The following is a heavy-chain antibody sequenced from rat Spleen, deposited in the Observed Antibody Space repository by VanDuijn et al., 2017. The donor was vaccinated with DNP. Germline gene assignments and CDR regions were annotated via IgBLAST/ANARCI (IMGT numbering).Heavy chain of an antibody. J-gene: IGHJ2*01. CDR2: IYPGSGGS. CDR1: GYTFTSYY. Sequence: QVQLQQSGAELAKPGSSVKISCTASGYTFTSYYIGWIKQTTGQGLEYIGYIYPGSGGSDFNEKFRGRATLTVDKSSSTVFMHLSSLTPDDSAVYYCARCPPISYYSNYIYGYNFDYWGQGVMVTVSA. CDR3: ARCPPISYYSNYIYGYNFDY. V-gene: IGHV1-43*01. D-gene: IGHD1-2*01.